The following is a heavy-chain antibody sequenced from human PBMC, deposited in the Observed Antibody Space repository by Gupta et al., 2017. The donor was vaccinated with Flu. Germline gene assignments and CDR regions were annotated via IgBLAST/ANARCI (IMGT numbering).Heavy chain of an antibody. D-gene: IGHD4-17*01. V-gene: IGHV3-49*03. Sequence: EVQLVESGGGLVQPGRSLRLSCTASGFTFGDYAMSWFRQASGKGLEWVGFIRSKAYSVTTDYAAAVKGRFIVSRDDSKSIVYLQMNSLKTEDTALYYCTRETDYGLYVGDNWGQGTLVTVSS. CDR3: TRETDYGLYVGDN. J-gene: IGHJ4*02. CDR2: IRSKAYSVTT. CDR1: GFTFGDYA.